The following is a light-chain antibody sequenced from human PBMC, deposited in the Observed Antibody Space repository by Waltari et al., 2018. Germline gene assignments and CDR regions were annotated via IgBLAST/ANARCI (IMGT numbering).Light chain of an antibody. J-gene: IGLJ2*01. CDR1: RSNIGRNY. CDR2: RNN. V-gene: IGLV1-47*01. CDR3: AAWDDSLSGV. Sequence: QSALPQTPSAPGSPGQRVTRSCSVRRSNIGRNYVVWYQQLPGTAPKLLIYRNNQRPSGVPDRFSGSKSGTSASLAISGLRSEDEADYYCAAWDDSLSGVFGGGTKLTVL.